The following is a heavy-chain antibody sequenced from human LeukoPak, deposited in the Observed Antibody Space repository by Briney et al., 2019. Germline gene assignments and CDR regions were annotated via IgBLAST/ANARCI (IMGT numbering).Heavy chain of an antibody. CDR1: GGSISSSSYY. Sequence: PSETLSLTCTVSGGSISSSSYYWGWIRQPPGKGLEWIGSIYYSGSTYYNPSLKSRVTISVDTSKNQFSLKLSSVTAADTAVYYCARGRYGAPWYSYYMDVWGKGTTVTVSS. J-gene: IGHJ6*03. V-gene: IGHV4-39*07. CDR2: IYYSGST. D-gene: IGHD4-17*01. CDR3: ARGRYGAPWYSYYMDV.